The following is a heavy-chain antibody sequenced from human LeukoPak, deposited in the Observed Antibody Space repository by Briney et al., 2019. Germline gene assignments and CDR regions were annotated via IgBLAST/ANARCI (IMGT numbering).Heavy chain of an antibody. D-gene: IGHD5-12*01. V-gene: IGHV4-34*01. CDR1: GGSFSGYY. CDR2: INHSGST. Sequence: SETLSLTCAVYGGSFSGYYWSWIRQPPGKGLEWIGEINHSGSTNYNPSLKSRVIISVDTSKNQFSLKLSSVTAADTAVYYCARVVATKQRGYGYWGQGTLVTVSS. CDR3: ARVVATKQRGYGY. J-gene: IGHJ4*02.